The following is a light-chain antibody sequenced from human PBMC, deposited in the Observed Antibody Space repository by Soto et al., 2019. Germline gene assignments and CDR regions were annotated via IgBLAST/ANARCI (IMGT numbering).Light chain of an antibody. CDR1: SSDIGAYDY. CDR2: EVN. V-gene: IGLV2-14*01. Sequence: CALTQPAHLSGAAGESITLSCTRTSSDIGAYDYVSWFQQHPGKAPKLMISEVNNRPSGVSNRFSGSKSGNTASLTISGLQAEDDAEYYCSLYTTDSTYVFGTGTKVNV. CDR3: SLYTTDSTYV. J-gene: IGLJ1*01.